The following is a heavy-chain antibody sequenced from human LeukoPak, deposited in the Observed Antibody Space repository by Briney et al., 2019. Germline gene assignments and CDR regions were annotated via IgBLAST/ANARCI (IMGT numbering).Heavy chain of an antibody. CDR3: ARDHCTNGVCYDSLDY. J-gene: IGHJ4*02. CDR1: GFTFSSYS. CDR2: ISSSSSYI. Sequence: TPGGSLRLSCAASGFTFSSYSMNWVRQAPGKGLEWVSPISSSSSYIYYADSVKGRFTISRDNAKNSLYLQMNSLRAEDTAVYYCARDHCTNGVCYDSLDYWGQGTLVTVSS. D-gene: IGHD2-8*01. V-gene: IGHV3-21*01.